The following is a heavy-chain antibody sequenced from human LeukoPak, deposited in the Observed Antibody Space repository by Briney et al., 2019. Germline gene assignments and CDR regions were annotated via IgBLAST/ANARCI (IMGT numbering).Heavy chain of an antibody. CDR1: GGSIRNNY. D-gene: IGHD3-22*01. CDR3: ARDSYDYDSHFEDVFDS. CDR2: AHSSGHT. V-gene: IGHV4-59*01. Sequence: SETLSLTCTVSGGSIRNNYWSWIRQPPGKGLEWIGYAHSSGHTRSSTSLKRRVTISIDLSNNHVSLCLSSVPAADTALYYCARDSYDYDSHFEDVFDSWGQGTMVTVSS. J-gene: IGHJ3*01.